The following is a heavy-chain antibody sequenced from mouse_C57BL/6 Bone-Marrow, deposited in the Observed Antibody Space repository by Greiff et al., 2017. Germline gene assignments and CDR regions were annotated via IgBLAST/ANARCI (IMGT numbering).Heavy chain of an antibody. CDR3: ARDSWDYFDY. CDR1: GYSITSGYD. J-gene: IGHJ2*01. V-gene: IGHV3-1*01. CDR2: ISYSGST. D-gene: IGHD4-1*01. Sequence: EVQGVESGPGMVKPSQSLSLTCTVTGYSITSGYDWHWIRHFPGNKLEWMGYISYSGSTNYNPSLKSRISITHDTSKNHFFLKLNSVTTEDTATYYCARDSWDYFDYWGQGTTLTVSS.